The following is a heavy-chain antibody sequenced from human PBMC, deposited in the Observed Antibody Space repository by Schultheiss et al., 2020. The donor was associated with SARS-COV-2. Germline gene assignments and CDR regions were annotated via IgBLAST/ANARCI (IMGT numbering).Heavy chain of an antibody. CDR2: IYYSGST. V-gene: IGHV4-39*07. CDR3: ARALKPYKVHDAFDI. Sequence: SETLSLTCTVSGGSISSSSYYWGWIRQPPGKGLEWIGSIYYSGSTYYNPSLKSRVTISVDTSKNQFSLKLSSVTAADTAVYYCARALKPYKVHDAFDIWGQGTMVTVSS. CDR1: GGSISSSSYY. D-gene: IGHD5-24*01. J-gene: IGHJ3*02.